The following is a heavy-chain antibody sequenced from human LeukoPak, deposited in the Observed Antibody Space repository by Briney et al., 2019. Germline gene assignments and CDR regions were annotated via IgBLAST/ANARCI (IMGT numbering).Heavy chain of an antibody. J-gene: IGHJ4*02. CDR2: MSYDGSNK. CDR1: GFTISSNY. D-gene: IGHD3-22*01. Sequence: PGGSLRLSCAASGFTISSNYMTWVRQAPGKGLEWVAVMSYDGSNKYYADSVKGRFTISRDNSKNTLYLQMNSLRAEDTAVYYCANGRTSGSSGYREFDYWGQGTLVTVSS. V-gene: IGHV3-30*18. CDR3: ANGRTSGSSGYREFDY.